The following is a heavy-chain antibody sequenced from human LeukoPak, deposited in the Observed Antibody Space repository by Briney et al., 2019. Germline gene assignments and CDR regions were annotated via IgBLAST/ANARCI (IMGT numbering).Heavy chain of an antibody. CDR1: GFTFNTYS. CDR3: ARDKIVGATYFDY. V-gene: IGHV3-21*01. D-gene: IGHD1-26*01. Sequence: GGSLRLSCEASGFTFNTYSMNWARQAPGKGLEWVSSIDSSGGYMFYADSVKGRFSISRDNAKKSLYLQMNSLRAEDTAVYYCARDKIVGATYFDYWGQGTLVTVSS. J-gene: IGHJ4*02. CDR2: IDSSGGYM.